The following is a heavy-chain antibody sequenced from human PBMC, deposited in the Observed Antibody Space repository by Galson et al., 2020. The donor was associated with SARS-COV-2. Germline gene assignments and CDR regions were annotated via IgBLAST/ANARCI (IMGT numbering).Heavy chain of an antibody. CDR3: ARHKRGYGDSPGTTWSGQFDT. CDR2: MSHSGSA. J-gene: IGHJ5*02. Sequence: SETLSLTCAVSGYSVSSSYYWAWIRQSPEKGLEWIGSMSHSGSAYQNPSLTRRASISVDTSKNQFFLHLSSVAATDTAVYYCARHKRGYGDSPGTTWSGQFDTWGQGILVAVSS. D-gene: IGHD4-17*01. CDR1: GYSVSSSYY. V-gene: IGHV4-38-2*01.